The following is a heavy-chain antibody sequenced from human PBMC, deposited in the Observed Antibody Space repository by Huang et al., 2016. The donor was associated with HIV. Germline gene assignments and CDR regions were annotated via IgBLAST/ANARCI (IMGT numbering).Heavy chain of an antibody. CDR2: GYDSGTT. Sequence: QVRLQESGPGLVKPSETLSLSCTVSGDSVSSHYWGWIRHPPGKGLECIGTGYDSGTTKYHHRLKSRITISVDTSKNGFSLNITSVSAADTAMYFCVRDQGRLAVGGIDNWFDPWGQGALVTVSS. CDR1: GDSVSSHY. J-gene: IGHJ5*02. CDR3: VRDQGRLAVGGIDNWFDP. D-gene: IGHD6-19*01. V-gene: IGHV4-59*02.